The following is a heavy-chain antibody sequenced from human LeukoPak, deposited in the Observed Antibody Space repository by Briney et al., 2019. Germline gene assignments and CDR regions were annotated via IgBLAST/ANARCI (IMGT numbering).Heavy chain of an antibody. CDR1: GLTLSSNW. CDR3: ARDRGFGESQASWFDP. D-gene: IGHD3-10*01. Sequence: GGSLRLSCVASGLTLSSNWMGWVRQAPAKGLEWVATIKEDGSQKYYVGSVKGRFTISRDNAMYLLYLQMNSLRAEDTAVYYCARDRGFGESQASWFDPWGQGTLVTVSS. J-gene: IGHJ5*02. V-gene: IGHV3-7*05. CDR2: IKEDGSQK.